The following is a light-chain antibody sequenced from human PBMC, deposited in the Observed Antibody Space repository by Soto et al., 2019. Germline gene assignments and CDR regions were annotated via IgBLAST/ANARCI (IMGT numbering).Light chain of an antibody. Sequence: DIQMTQSPSSLSASVVDRVTITFLASQSISSYLNWYQQKSGQAPKLLIYGTSSLQSGVPSRFSGSGSGTDFTLTISSLQPEDFATYYCQHTYTTPYTFGQGTKV. CDR2: GTS. CDR1: QSISSY. CDR3: QHTYTTPYT. V-gene: IGKV1-39*01. J-gene: IGKJ2*01.